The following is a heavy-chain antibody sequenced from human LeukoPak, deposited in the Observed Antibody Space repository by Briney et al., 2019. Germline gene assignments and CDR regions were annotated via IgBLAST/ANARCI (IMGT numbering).Heavy chain of an antibody. J-gene: IGHJ4*02. CDR2: ISSSSSYI. CDR1: GFTSSSYS. Sequence: GGSLRLSCAASGFTSSSYSMNWVRQAPGKGLEWVSSISSSSSYIYYADSVKGRFTISRDNAKNSLYLQMNSLRAGDTAVYYCARVSGIAAAGPLHWGQGTLVTVSS. CDR3: ARVSGIAAAGPLH. V-gene: IGHV3-21*01. D-gene: IGHD6-13*01.